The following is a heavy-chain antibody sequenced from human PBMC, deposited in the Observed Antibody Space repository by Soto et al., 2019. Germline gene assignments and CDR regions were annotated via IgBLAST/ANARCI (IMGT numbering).Heavy chain of an antibody. D-gene: IGHD2-15*01. CDR1: GDSVISSDW. CDR2: VFHTGDT. V-gene: IGHV4-4*02. Sequence: SETLSLTCAISGDSVISSDWWTWVRQFPGQGLECIGEVFHTGDTTYNPSFERRVTMSVDKSKNLFSLTLTSVTAADTAFYYCAQNRLPHWFDPWGQGILVTV. CDR3: AQNRLPHWFDP. J-gene: IGHJ5*02.